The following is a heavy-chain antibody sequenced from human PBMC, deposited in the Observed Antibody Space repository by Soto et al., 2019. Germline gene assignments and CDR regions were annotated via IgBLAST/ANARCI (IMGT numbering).Heavy chain of an antibody. CDR1: GFTFSNAW. CDR2: IKSKTDGGTT. D-gene: IGHD5-12*01. J-gene: IGHJ4*02. Sequence: GGSLRLSCAASGFTFSNAWMNWVRQAPGKGLEWVGRIKSKTDGGTTDYAAPVKGRFTISRDDSKNTLYLQMNSLKTEDTAVYYCTTDPQEMATIFDYWGQGTLVTVSS. V-gene: IGHV3-15*07. CDR3: TTDPQEMATIFDY.